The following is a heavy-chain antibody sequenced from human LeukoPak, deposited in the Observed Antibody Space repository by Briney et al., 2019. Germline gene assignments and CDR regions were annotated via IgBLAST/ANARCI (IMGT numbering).Heavy chain of an antibody. CDR1: GDSMNSYY. Sequence: PSETLSLTCTVSGDSMNSYYWSWIRQPPGKGVEWIGHIYYIGSTNYNPSLKSRITISVDTSKNQFSLKLSSVTAADTAVYYCARKLSGANKGFDYWGQRTLVTVSS. V-gene: IGHV4-59*01. D-gene: IGHD4/OR15-4a*01. CDR2: IYYIGST. CDR3: ARKLSGANKGFDY. J-gene: IGHJ4*02.